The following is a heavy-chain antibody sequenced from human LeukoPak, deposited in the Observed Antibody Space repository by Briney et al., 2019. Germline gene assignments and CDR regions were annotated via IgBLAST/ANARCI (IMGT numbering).Heavy chain of an antibody. J-gene: IGHJ3*02. V-gene: IGHV4-59*01. CDR1: GGSISSYY. Sequence: ASETLSLTCTVSGGSISSYYWSWIRQPPGKGLEWIGYIYYSGSTNYNPSLKSRVTISVDTSKNQFSLKLSSVTAADTAVYYCARCSSTSCYRVGAFDIWGQGTMVTVSS. D-gene: IGHD2-2*02. CDR3: ARCSSTSCYRVGAFDI. CDR2: IYYSGST.